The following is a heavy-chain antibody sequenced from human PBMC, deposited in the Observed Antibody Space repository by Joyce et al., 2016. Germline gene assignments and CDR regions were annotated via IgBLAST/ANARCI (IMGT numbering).Heavy chain of an antibody. D-gene: IGHD2-2*01. V-gene: IGHV3-23*01. CDR1: GFTFSNYV. CDR3: VRACCTTTSCFWRQSYYMDV. J-gene: IGHJ6*03. Sequence: EVQLLVSGGGLGQPGGPLCLSCAVSGFTFSNYVFRWVRQAPGKELRWVSGIGESGGTAYYADSVKGRFASSRDNSKNTLYLQMNSLGADDTAVYYCVRACCTTTSCFWRQSYYMDVLGKGTTVTVSS. CDR2: IGESGGTA.